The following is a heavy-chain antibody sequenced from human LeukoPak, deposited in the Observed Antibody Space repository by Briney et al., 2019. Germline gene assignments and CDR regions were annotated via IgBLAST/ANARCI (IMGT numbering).Heavy chain of an antibody. CDR2: ISSTSSAI. CDR3: ARAIASYGDSAY. J-gene: IGHJ4*02. V-gene: IGHV3-48*04. D-gene: IGHD5-18*01. CDR1: GFTFSSYW. Sequence: GGSLRLSCAASGFTFSSYWMSWVRQAPGKGLEWLSYISSTSSAIYYADSLKGRFTISRDNAKNSLYLQMNSLRAEDTAVYYCARAIASYGDSAYWGQGTLVTVSS.